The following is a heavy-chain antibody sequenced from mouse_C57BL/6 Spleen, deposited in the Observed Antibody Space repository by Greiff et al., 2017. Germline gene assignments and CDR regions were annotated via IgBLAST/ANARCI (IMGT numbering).Heavy chain of an antibody. D-gene: IGHD1-1*01. CDR2: IYPGSGST. J-gene: IGHJ1*03. CDR1: GYTFTSYW. Sequence: QVQLKQPGAELVKPGASVKMSCKASGYTFTSYWITWVKQRPGQGLEWIGDIYPGSGSTNYNEKFKSKATLTVDTSSSTAYMQLSSLTSEDSAVYYCASYYGSSLHWYFDVWGTGTTVTVSS. V-gene: IGHV1-55*01. CDR3: ASYYGSSLHWYFDV.